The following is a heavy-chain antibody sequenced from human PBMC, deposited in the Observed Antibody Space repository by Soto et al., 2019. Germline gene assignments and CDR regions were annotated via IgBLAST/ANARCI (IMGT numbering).Heavy chain of an antibody. Sequence: ASVKVSCKASGYTFTNYGISWARQAPGQGLEWMGWISAYNGNTNYAQKLQGRVTMTTDTSTSTAYMELRSLRSDDTAVYYCARDRSGKWAAAGTVDYWGQGTLVTVSS. D-gene: IGHD6-13*01. J-gene: IGHJ4*02. V-gene: IGHV1-18*04. CDR1: GYTFTNYG. CDR3: ARDRSGKWAAAGTVDY. CDR2: ISAYNGNT.